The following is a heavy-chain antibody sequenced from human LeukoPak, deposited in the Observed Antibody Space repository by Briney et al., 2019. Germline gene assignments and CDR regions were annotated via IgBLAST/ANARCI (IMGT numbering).Heavy chain of an antibody. CDR1: GYTFTGYY. CDR2: INPNSGGT. Sequence: GASVKVSCKASGYTFTGYYMHWVRQAPGQGLEWMGWINPNSGGTNYAQQFQGRLTMTRDTSISTAYMELSRLRSDDTAVYYCARARMVRGVSDLGTWGQGTLVTVSS. CDR3: ARARMVRGVSDLGT. D-gene: IGHD3-10*01. J-gene: IGHJ5*02. V-gene: IGHV1-2*02.